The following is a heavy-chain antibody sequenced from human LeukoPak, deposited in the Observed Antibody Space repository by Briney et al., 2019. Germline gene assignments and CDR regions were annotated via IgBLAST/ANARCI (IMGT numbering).Heavy chain of an antibody. Sequence: PSETLSLTCTVSGGSISSSSYYWGWIRQPPGKGLEWIGSIYCSGSTYYNPSLKSRVTISVDTSKNQFSLKLSSVTAADTAVYYCAVSYSGDSNYIVGFDYWGQGTLVTVSS. V-gene: IGHV4-39*01. CDR2: IYCSGST. J-gene: IGHJ4*02. CDR1: GGSISSSSYY. CDR3: AVSYSGDSNYIVGFDY. D-gene: IGHD4-11*01.